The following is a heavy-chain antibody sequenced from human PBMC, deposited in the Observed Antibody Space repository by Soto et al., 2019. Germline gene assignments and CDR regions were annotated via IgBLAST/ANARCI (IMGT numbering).Heavy chain of an antibody. Sequence: PSETLSLTCTVSGGSVSSGDYSWSWIRQPPGKGLEWIGYIYSSGNTNYNPSLKSRVIISVDTSKTLFSLKLTSVTAADTAVYYCARIPVDTSMIYWLDPWGQGTLVTVS. J-gene: IGHJ5*02. D-gene: IGHD5-18*01. CDR2: IYSSGNT. V-gene: IGHV4-61*08. CDR1: GGSVSSGDYS. CDR3: ARIPVDTSMIYWLDP.